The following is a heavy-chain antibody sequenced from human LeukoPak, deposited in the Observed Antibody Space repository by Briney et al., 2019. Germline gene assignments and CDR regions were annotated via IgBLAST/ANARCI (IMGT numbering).Heavy chain of an antibody. CDR2: ISSFSNTI. J-gene: IGHJ4*02. Sequence: GGSLRLSCVASGFTFSSYTMNWVRQAPGKELEWISYISSFSNTIYYADSVKGRFTISRDNAKNSLYLQMNSLRAEDTAVYYCARDLGLDCWGQGTLVTVFS. V-gene: IGHV3-48*04. CDR1: GFTFSSYT. D-gene: IGHD7-27*01. CDR3: ARDLGLDC.